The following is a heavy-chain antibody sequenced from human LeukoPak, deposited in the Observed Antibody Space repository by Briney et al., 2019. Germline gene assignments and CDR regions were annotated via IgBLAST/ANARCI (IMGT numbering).Heavy chain of an antibody. V-gene: IGHV3-48*01. D-gene: IGHD3-10*01. CDR1: GFTFSSYS. Sequence: PGGSLRLSCAASGFTFSSYSMNWVRQAPGKGLEWVSYISSSSTIYYADSVKGRFTISRDNAKNSLYLQMNSLRAEDTAVYYCARRPNYYGSGSYHLFDYWGQGTLVTVSS. CDR3: ARRPNYYGSGSYHLFDY. J-gene: IGHJ4*02. CDR2: ISSSSTI.